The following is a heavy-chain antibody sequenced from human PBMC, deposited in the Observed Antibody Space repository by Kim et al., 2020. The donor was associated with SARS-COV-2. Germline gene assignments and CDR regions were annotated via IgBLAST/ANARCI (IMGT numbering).Heavy chain of an antibody. D-gene: IGHD4-17*01. CDR2: IYYSGST. CDR3: ASEETVYFDY. Sequence: SETLSLTCTVSGGSISSGGYYWSWIRQHPGKGLEWIGYIYYSGSTYYNPSLKSRVTISVDTSKNQFSLKLSSVTAADTAVYYCASEETVYFDYWGQGTLVTVSS. CDR1: GGSISSGGYY. J-gene: IGHJ4*02. V-gene: IGHV4-31*03.